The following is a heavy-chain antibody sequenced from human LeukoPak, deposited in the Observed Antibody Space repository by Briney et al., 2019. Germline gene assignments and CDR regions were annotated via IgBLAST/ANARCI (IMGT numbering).Heavy chain of an antibody. Sequence: PSETLSLTCTVSGDSTSSHYWIWIRQPPGKGLEWIAYIYCSGSTNYNPSLKSRVTISVDTSKNQFSLRLSSVTAADTAVYYCARLRGNYFPDYWGQGTLVTVSS. CDR3: ARLRGNYFPDY. V-gene: IGHV4-59*11. J-gene: IGHJ4*02. D-gene: IGHD4-11*01. CDR2: IYCSGST. CDR1: GDSTSSHY.